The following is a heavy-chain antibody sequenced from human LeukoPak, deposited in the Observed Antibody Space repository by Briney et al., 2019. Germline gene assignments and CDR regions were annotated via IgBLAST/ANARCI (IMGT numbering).Heavy chain of an antibody. J-gene: IGHJ4*02. D-gene: IGHD5-18*01. CDR2: IYYSGST. CDR1: GGSISSSSYY. V-gene: IGHV4-39*01. CDR3: ASPGYSYGARDY. Sequence: SETLSLTCTVSGGSISSSSYYWGWIRQPPGKGLEWIGSIYYSGSTYYNPSLKSRVTISVDTSKNQFSLKLSSVTAADTAVYYCASPGYSYGARDYWGQGTLVTVSS.